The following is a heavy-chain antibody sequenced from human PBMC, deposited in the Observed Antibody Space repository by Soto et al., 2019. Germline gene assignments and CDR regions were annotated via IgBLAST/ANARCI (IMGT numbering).Heavy chain of an antibody. Sequence: GGSLRLSCAASGFPFSNYAMSWVRQAPGKGLEWVAAISNSGSAAYHADSVMGRFAISRDNSKNTLYLQMNSLRAEDTAVYYCAKTISSGRHFDYWGQGTLVTVSS. D-gene: IGHD6-19*01. CDR2: ISNSGSAA. CDR1: GFPFSNYA. J-gene: IGHJ4*02. V-gene: IGHV3-23*01. CDR3: AKTISSGRHFDY.